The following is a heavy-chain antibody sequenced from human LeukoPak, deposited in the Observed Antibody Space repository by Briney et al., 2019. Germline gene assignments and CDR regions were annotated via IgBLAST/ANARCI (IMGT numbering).Heavy chain of an antibody. CDR2: IYYSGSA. CDR3: ARMLGGVIDKGGDY. J-gene: IGHJ4*02. V-gene: IGHV4-61*01. CDR1: GGSVSSGSYY. Sequence: PSETLSLTCTVSGGSVSSGSYYWSWIRQPPGKGLEWIGYIYYSGSANYNPSLKSRVTISVDTSKNQFSLKLSSVTAADTAVYYCARMLGGVIDKGGDYWGQGTLVTVSS. D-gene: IGHD3-16*02.